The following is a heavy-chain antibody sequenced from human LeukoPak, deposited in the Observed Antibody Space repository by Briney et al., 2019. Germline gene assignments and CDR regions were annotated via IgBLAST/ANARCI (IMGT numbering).Heavy chain of an antibody. CDR2: TYYRSKWYN. J-gene: IGHJ6*02. V-gene: IGHV6-1*01. Sequence: SQTLSLTCAISGDSVSSNSAAWNWIRQSPSRGLEWLGRTYYRSKWYNDYAVSVKSRITINPDTSKNQFSLQLNSVTPEDTAVYYCARVGNQKWPPDYYYYYGMDVWGQGTTVTVSS. CDR1: GDSVSSNSAA. D-gene: IGHD5-12*01. CDR3: ARVGNQKWPPDYYYYYGMDV.